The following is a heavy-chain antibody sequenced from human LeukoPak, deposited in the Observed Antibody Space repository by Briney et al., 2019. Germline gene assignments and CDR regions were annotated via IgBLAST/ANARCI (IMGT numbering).Heavy chain of an antibody. CDR1: GFTFSSYA. V-gene: IGHV3-23*01. D-gene: IGHD3-22*01. CDR3: AKGNYDSINRSFDY. J-gene: IGHJ4*02. CDR2: ISGSGGSA. Sequence: GGSLRLSCAASGFTFSSYAMSWVRQAPGKGLEWISGISGSGGSAYYADSVKGRFTISRDNSENTLYLQMNSLRAEDTAVYYCAKGNYDSINRSFDYWGQGALVTVSS.